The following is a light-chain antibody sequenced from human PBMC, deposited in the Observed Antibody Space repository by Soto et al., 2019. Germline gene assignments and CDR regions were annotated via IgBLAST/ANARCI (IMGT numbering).Light chain of an antibody. V-gene: IGKV4-1*01. CDR2: WAS. Sequence: DIVMTQSPDSLAVSLGERATINCKSSQSVLFSSNNNNYLDWYQQKPGQPPKLLTYWASTREFGVPDRFSGSVSGTDFTLTISSLQAEDVAVYYCQQCYSAPFTFGPGTKVDIE. J-gene: IGKJ3*01. CDR3: QQCYSAPFT. CDR1: QSVLFSSNNNNY.